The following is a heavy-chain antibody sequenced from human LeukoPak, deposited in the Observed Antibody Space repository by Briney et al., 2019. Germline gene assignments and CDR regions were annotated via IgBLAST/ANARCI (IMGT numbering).Heavy chain of an antibody. Sequence: ASETLSLTCTVSGGSISSSLYYWGWIRQPPGKGLEWIGTIYYSGSTYYNPSLKGRVTISVDTSKNQFSLKVSSVTAADTAVYYCARGGYCGGDCYFYYWGQGTLVTVSS. CDR2: IYYSGST. CDR1: GGSISSSLYY. D-gene: IGHD2-21*02. V-gene: IGHV4-39*01. J-gene: IGHJ4*02. CDR3: ARGGYCGGDCYFYY.